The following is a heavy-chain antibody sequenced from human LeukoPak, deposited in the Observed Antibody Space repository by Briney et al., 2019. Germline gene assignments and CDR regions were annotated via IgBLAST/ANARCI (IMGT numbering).Heavy chain of an antibody. CDR3: AKDGDGYTWPPTIDY. CDR1: GFTFSSYG. J-gene: IGHJ4*02. CDR2: ISYDGSNK. D-gene: IGHD5-24*01. V-gene: IGHV3-30*18. Sequence: GRSLRLSCAASGFTFSSYGMHWVRQAPGKGLEWVAVISYDGSNKYYADSVKGRFTISRDNSKSTLYLQMNSLRAEDTALYYCAKDGDGYTWPPTIDYWGQGTLVTVSS.